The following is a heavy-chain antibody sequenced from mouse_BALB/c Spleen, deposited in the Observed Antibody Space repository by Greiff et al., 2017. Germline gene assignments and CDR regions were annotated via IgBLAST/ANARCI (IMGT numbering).Heavy chain of an antibody. CDR2: IDPANGNT. CDR3: ALRARYFDV. D-gene: IGHD3-3*01. CDR1: GFNIKDTY. J-gene: IGHJ1*01. V-gene: IGHV14-3*02. Sequence: EVQLQESGAELVKPGASVKLSCTASGFNIKDTYMHWVKQRPEQGLEWIGRIDPANGNTKYDPKFQGKATITADTSSNTAYLQLSSLTSEDTAVYYCALRARYFDVWGAGTTVTVSS.